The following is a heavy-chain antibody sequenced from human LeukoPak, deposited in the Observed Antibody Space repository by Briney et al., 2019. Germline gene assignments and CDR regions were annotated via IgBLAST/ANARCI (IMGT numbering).Heavy chain of an antibody. D-gene: IGHD3-22*01. Sequence: GGSLRLSCAASEFSVGSNYMTWVRQAPGKGLEWVSSTSSSSSYIYYADSVKGRFTISRDNAKNSLYLQMNSLRAEDTAVYYCARVNYYYDSSGYYYYYYMDVWGKGTTVTISS. CDR2: TSSSSSYI. CDR3: ARVNYYYDSSGYYYYYYMDV. V-gene: IGHV3-21*01. CDR1: EFSVGSNY. J-gene: IGHJ6*03.